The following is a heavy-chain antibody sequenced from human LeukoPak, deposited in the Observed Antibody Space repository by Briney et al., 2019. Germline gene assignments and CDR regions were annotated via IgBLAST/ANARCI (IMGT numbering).Heavy chain of an antibody. V-gene: IGHV4-34*01. J-gene: IGHJ5*02. Sequence: SETLSLTCAVYGGSFSGYYWSWIRQPPGKGLEWIGEINHSGSTNYNPSLKSRVTISVDTSKNQFSLKLSSVTAAVTAVYYCARGRLESMQTTNSRSAWFDPWGQGTLVTVSS. CDR3: ARGRLESMQTTNSRSAWFDP. CDR2: INHSGST. D-gene: IGHD2-8*01. CDR1: GGSFSGYY.